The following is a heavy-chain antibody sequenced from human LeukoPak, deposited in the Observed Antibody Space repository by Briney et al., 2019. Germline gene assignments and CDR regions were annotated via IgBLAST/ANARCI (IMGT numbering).Heavy chain of an antibody. Sequence: GESLKISCKGSGYSFTSYWIGWVRQMPGKGLEWMGIVHPGNSETTYNPSFQGQVTMSADKSITTAYLQWSSLEAPDTAMYYCARRLSTIAAAAANDYWGQGTLVTVSS. CDR2: VHPGNSET. V-gene: IGHV5-51*01. CDR1: GYSFTSYW. D-gene: IGHD6-13*01. J-gene: IGHJ4*02. CDR3: ARRLSTIAAAAANDY.